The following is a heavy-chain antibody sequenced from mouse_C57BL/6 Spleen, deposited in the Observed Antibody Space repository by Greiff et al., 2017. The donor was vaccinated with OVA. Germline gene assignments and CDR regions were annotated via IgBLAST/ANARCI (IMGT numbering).Heavy chain of an antibody. V-gene: IGHV7-3*01. D-gene: IGHD2-1*01. Sequence: EVMLVESGGGLVQPGGSLSLSCAASGSTFTDYSMSGVRRPPGRALEWWGFIRNKANGYTTGTSESVKGRFTISRDISQSILYLQMNALRAEDSATYYCASRNYGGFAYWGQGTLVTVSA. J-gene: IGHJ3*01. CDR1: GSTFTDYS. CDR3: ASRNYGGFAY. CDR2: IRNKANGYTT.